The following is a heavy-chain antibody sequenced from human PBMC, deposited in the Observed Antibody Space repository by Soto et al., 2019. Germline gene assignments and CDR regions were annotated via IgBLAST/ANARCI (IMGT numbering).Heavy chain of an antibody. V-gene: IGHV1-69*01. Sequence: QMQLVQSGAEVKKPGSSVKVSCKASGGTFNNYAISWVRQAPGQGLEWMGGIIPIIGTADYAHKFQGRLAISADESTGTTFMELSSLRSEDTALYYCARGGVDVVATSALDYWGQGTLVTVSS. J-gene: IGHJ4*02. CDR3: ARGGVDVVATSALDY. CDR2: IIPIIGTA. D-gene: IGHD5-12*01. CDR1: GGTFNNYA.